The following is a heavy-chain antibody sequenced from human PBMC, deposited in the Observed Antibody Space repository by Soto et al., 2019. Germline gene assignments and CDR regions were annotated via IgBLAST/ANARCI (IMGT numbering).Heavy chain of an antibody. Sequence: SETVSLTCTVSGGSISSYYWSWIRQPPGKGLEWIGYIYYSGSTNYNPSLKSRVTISVDTSKNQFSLKLSSVTAADTAVYYCARVHYDILTGYYYFDYWGQGTLVTVSS. CDR1: GGSISSYY. CDR3: ARVHYDILTGYYYFDY. D-gene: IGHD3-9*01. V-gene: IGHV4-59*01. CDR2: IYYSGST. J-gene: IGHJ4*02.